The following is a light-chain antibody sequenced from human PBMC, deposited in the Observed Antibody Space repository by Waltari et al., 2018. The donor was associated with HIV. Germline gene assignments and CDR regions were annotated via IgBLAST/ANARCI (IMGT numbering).Light chain of an antibody. CDR3: QSYDKSLSGSV. Sequence: QSVLTQPPSVSGAPGQRATISCTGTTSNLGAGYDVHSYQQLPGTAPKFFISGVVSRPVGVPDRVSVSRSGTSASLAITGLQAEDEADYYGQSYDKSLSGSVFGGGTKLTVL. CDR2: GVV. CDR1: TSNLGAGYD. J-gene: IGLJ2*01. V-gene: IGLV1-40*01.